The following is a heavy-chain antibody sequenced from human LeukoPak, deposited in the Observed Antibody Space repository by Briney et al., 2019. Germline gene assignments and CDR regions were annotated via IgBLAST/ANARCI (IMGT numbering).Heavy chain of an antibody. Sequence: PGGYLRHSCAASGFTFSSYGMHWVRQAPGKGLEWVAVIWYDGSNKYNADSVKGRFTISRDNSKNTLYLQMNSLRVEDTAVYYCARGRDGQYSGYDCLDVWGQGTTVTVSS. D-gene: IGHD5-12*01. CDR3: ARGRDGQYSGYDCLDV. V-gene: IGHV3-33*01. CDR1: GFTFSSYG. J-gene: IGHJ6*02. CDR2: IWYDGSNK.